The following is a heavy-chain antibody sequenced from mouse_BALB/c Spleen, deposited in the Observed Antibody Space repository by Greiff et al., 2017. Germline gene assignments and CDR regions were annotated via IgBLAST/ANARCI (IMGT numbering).Heavy chain of an antibody. CDR1: GFTFSSYA. J-gene: IGHJ4*01. V-gene: IGHV5-9-4*01. Sequence: EVQRVESGGGLVKPGGSLKLSCAASGFTFSSYAMSWVRQSPEKRLEWVAEISSGGSYTYYPDTVTGRFTISRDNAKNTLYLEMSSLRSEDTAMYYCASLRSYAMDYWGQGTSVTVSS. CDR2: ISSGGSYT. D-gene: IGHD1-1*01. CDR3: ASLRSYAMDY.